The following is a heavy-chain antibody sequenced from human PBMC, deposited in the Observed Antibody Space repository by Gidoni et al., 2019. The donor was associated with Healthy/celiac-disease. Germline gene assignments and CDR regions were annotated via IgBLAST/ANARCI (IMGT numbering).Heavy chain of an antibody. J-gene: IGHJ5*02. CDR3: ARLRSSPTNWFDP. D-gene: IGHD6-13*01. CDR2: IKHSGST. V-gene: IGHV4-34*01. Sequence: QVQLQQWGAGLLKPSETLSLTCAVYGVSFSGYYWSWIRQPPGKGLEWIGEIKHSGSTNYNPSLKSLVTISVDTSKNQFSLKLSSVTAADTAVYYCARLRSSPTNWFDPWGQGTLVTVS. CDR1: GVSFSGYY.